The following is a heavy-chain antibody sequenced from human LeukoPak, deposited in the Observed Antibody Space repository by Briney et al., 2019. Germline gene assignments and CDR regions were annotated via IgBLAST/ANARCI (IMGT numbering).Heavy chain of an antibody. Sequence: SETLSLTCTVSGGSISSSSYYWSWIRQPPGKGLEWIGEINHSGSTNYNPSLKSRVTISVDTSKNQFSLKLSSVTAADTAVYYCARVGRGYCSSTSCIPPGWFDPWGQGTLVTVSS. CDR1: GGSISSSSYY. CDR2: INHSGST. V-gene: IGHV4-39*07. D-gene: IGHD2-2*03. CDR3: ARVGRGYCSSTSCIPPGWFDP. J-gene: IGHJ5*02.